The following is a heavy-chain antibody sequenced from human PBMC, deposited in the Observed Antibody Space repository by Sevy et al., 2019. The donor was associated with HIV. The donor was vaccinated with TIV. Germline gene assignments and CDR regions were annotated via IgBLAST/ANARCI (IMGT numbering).Heavy chain of an antibody. CDR2: INQDGSQK. Sequence: GGSLRLSCGASGFTFSTYWMSWVRQAPGKGLEWVANINQDGSQKYYVDSVKGRFTISKDNAKNSLYLQMSSLRAEDTAVYFCAREFDGGPDYWGKGTRFTVSS. CDR3: AREFDGGPDY. J-gene: IGHJ4*02. V-gene: IGHV3-7*01. CDR1: GFTFSTYW. D-gene: IGHD3-9*01.